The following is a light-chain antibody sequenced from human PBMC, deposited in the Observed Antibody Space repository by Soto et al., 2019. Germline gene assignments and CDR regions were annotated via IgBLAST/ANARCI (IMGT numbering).Light chain of an antibody. CDR3: QQYGSSPPT. CDR2: GAS. V-gene: IGKV3-15*01. Sequence: EIVMTQSPATLSVSPGERATLSCRASRSVSSSLAWYQQKPGQAPRLLIYGASARATGFPARFSASGSGTEFTLTISRLEPEDFAVYYCQQYGSSPPTFGQGTKVEIK. CDR1: RSVSSS. J-gene: IGKJ1*01.